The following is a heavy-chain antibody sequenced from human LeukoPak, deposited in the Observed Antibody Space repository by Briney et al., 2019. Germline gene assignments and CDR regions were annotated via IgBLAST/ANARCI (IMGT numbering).Heavy chain of an antibody. CDR3: ARHSGSYFSDNY. Sequence: ASVKVSCKASGYTFTGYYMHWLRQATGQGLEWMGWINPNSGGTNYAQKFQGRVTMTRDTSISTAYMELSRLRSDDTAVYYCARHSGSYFSDNYWGQGTLVTVSS. CDR1: GYTFTGYY. D-gene: IGHD1-26*01. J-gene: IGHJ4*02. CDR2: INPNSGGT. V-gene: IGHV1-2*02.